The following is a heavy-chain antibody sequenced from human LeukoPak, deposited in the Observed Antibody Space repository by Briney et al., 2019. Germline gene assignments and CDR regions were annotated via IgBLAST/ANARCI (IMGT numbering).Heavy chain of an antibody. J-gene: IGHJ4*02. CDR3: ARYCSSTSCYLGYFDY. V-gene: IGHV4-30-4*01. D-gene: IGHD2-2*01. CDR2: IYYSGST. CDR1: GGSISSGDYY. Sequence: SETLSLTCTVSGGSISSGDYYWSWIRQPPGKGLEWIGYIYYSGSTYHNPSLKSRVTISVDTSKNQFSLKLSSVTAADTAVYYCARYCSSTSCYLGYFDYWGQGTLVTVSS.